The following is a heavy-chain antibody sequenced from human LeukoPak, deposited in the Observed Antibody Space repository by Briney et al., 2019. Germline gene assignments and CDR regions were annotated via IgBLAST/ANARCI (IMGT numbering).Heavy chain of an antibody. Sequence: GGSLRLSCAASGFTFSSYGMSWVRQAPGKGLEWVSAIGGRDGSTYYADSVKGRFTISRDNSKNTLYVQMNSLRAEDTTVYYCAKAVDNNYPHFDYWGQGTLVTVSS. D-gene: IGHD4-11*01. CDR3: AKAVDNNYPHFDY. J-gene: IGHJ4*02. CDR1: GFTFSSYG. V-gene: IGHV3-23*01. CDR2: IGGRDGST.